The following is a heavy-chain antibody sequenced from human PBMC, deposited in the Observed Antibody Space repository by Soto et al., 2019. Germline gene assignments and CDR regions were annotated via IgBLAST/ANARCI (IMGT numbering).Heavy chain of an antibody. CDR3: AREMGFVLTTSQEVGATHFDY. J-gene: IGHJ4*02. V-gene: IGHV1-2*02. CDR1: GYTFTGYY. Sequence: GASVKVSCKASGYTFTGYYMHWVRQAPGQGLEWMGWINPNSGGTNYAQKFQGRVTMTRDTSISTAYMELSRLRSDDTAVYYRAREMGFVLTTSQEVGATHFDYWGQGTLVTVSS. CDR2: INPNSGGT. D-gene: IGHD1-26*01.